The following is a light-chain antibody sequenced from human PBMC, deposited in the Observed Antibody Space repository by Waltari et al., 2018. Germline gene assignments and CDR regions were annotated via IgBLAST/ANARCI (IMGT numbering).Light chain of an antibody. CDR2: VNS. J-gene: IGLJ1*01. V-gene: IGLV1-40*01. CDR1: SSTIGAGYD. Sequence: QSVLTQPPSVSGAPGQRVAISCTGSSSTIGAGYDAHWYQQLPGTPPKHLLYVNSNRPSGVPDRFSGSKSGTSASLAITGLQAEDEADYYCQSYDSSLSVLYVFGTGTKVTVL. CDR3: QSYDSSLSVLYV.